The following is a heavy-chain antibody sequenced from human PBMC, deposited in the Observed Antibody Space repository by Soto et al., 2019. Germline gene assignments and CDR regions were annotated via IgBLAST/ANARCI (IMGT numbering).Heavy chain of an antibody. D-gene: IGHD3-22*01. V-gene: IGHV3-30*03. CDR2: ISYDGSDK. Sequence: GGSLRLSCAASGFTFSSYGMHWVRQAPGKGLEWVAVISYDGSDKYYADSVKGRFTISRDDSKNTLYLQMNSLRDEDTAVYYCASYTLLNYYDSSDDAFDIWGQGTMVTVSS. CDR3: ASYTLLNYYDSSDDAFDI. CDR1: GFTFSSYG. J-gene: IGHJ3*02.